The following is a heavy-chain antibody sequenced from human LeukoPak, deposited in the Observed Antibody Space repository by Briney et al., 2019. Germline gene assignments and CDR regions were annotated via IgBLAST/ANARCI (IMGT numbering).Heavy chain of an antibody. CDR2: ISGSGGST. Sequence: GGSLRLSCAASGFTFSSYAMSWVRQASGKGLEWVSAISGSGGSTYYGDSVKGRFTISRDNSKNTLYLQMNSLRAEDTAVYYCAKDVCSGITFGGAKRCYFDYWGQGTLVTVSS. J-gene: IGHJ4*02. CDR3: AKDVCSGITFGGAKRCYFDY. V-gene: IGHV3-23*01. D-gene: IGHD3-16*01. CDR1: GFTFSSYA.